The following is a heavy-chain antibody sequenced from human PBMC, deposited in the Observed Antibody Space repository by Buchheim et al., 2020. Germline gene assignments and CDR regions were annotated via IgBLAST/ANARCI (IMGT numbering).Heavy chain of an antibody. Sequence: QVQLQQWGAGLLKPSETLSLTCAVYGGSFSGYYWSWIRQPPGKGLEWIGEINHSGSTNYNPSLKSRVTISVDTSKNQFSMKLSSVTAADTAVYYCARVDFWSGYADYWGQGTL. CDR2: INHSGST. J-gene: IGHJ4*02. D-gene: IGHD3-3*01. CDR1: GGSFSGYY. CDR3: ARVDFWSGYADY. V-gene: IGHV4-34*01.